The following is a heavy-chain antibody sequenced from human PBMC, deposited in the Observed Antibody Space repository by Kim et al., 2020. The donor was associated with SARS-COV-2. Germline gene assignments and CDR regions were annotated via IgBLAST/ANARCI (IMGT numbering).Heavy chain of an antibody. CDR3: ARVVADVRFLEWFYMDV. D-gene: IGHD3-3*01. CDR2: ISSSGSTI. J-gene: IGHJ6*03. CDR1: GFTFSSYE. V-gene: IGHV3-48*03. Sequence: GGSLRLSCAASGFTFSSYEMNWVRQAPGKGLEWVSYISSSGSTIYYADSVKGRFTISRDNAKNSLYLQMNSLRAEDTAVYYCARVVADVRFLEWFYMDVWGKGTTVTVSS.